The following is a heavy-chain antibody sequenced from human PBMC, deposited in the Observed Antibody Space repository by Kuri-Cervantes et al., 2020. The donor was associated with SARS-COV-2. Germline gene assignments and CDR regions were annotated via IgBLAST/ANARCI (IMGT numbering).Heavy chain of an antibody. D-gene: IGHD3-22*01. CDR2: IIPILGIA. V-gene: IGHV1-69*10. J-gene: IGHJ4*02. Sequence: SVEVSCKASGYTFKNYFIHWVRQAPGQGLEWMGGIIPILGIANYAQKFQGRVTITADKSTSTAYMELSSLRSEDTAVYYCARGKGDYYDSSGYYITTSFDYWGQGTLVTVSS. CDR3: ARGKGDYYDSSGYYITTSFDY. CDR1: GYTFKNYF.